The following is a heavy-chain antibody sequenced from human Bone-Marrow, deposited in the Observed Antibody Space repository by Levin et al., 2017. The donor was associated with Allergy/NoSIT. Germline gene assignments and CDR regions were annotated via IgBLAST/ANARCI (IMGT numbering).Heavy chain of an antibody. CDR3: TSDELLDTNMDV. J-gene: IGHJ6*02. Sequence: GESLKISCKASGYTFKAYYIHWVRQAPGQGLDWMGWINPDSGGTNFAQKFKGRVTMTRDTSISTVYMELSSLRSDDTALYFCTSDELLDTNMDVWGQGATVTVSS. CDR2: INPDSGGT. CDR1: GYTFKAYY. D-gene: IGHD3/OR15-3a*01. V-gene: IGHV1-2*02.